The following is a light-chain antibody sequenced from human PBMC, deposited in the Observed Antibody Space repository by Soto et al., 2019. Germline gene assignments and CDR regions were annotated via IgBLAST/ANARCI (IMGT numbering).Light chain of an antibody. J-gene: IGLJ2*01. CDR1: SGSVSTSYY. Sequence: QTVVTQEPSFSVSPGGTVTLTCGLGSGSVSTSYYPSWYEQTPRQAPRTLIYHTNARSSGVSDRFSGSILGNKAGLTGTGAQADDECDNYCGLDMVNCLVLLGGGTNVPVL. CDR3: GLDMVNCLVL. V-gene: IGLV8-61*01. CDR2: HTN.